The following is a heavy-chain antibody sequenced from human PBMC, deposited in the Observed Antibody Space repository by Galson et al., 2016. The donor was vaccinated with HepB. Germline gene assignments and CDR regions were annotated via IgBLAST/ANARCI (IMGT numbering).Heavy chain of an antibody. CDR2: ICGRCGDI. J-gene: IGHJ4*02. D-gene: IGHD2-2*03. CDR3: AIDPSHWIENPFAL. V-gene: IGHV3-23*01. Sequence: SLRLSCAASGFTFKNFGMTWVRQAPGKGLEWVSTICGRCGDIDYADSVQGRFTISRDNSKNTLSLQMNSLRAEDTATYYVAIDPSHWIENPFALWGQGTLVTVSS. CDR1: GFTFKNFG.